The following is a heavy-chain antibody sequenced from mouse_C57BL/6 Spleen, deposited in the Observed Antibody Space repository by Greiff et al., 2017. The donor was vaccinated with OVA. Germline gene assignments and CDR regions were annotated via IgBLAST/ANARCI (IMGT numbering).Heavy chain of an antibody. Sequence: QVTLKVSGPGILQPSQTLSLTCSFSGFSLSTFGMGVGWIRQPSGKGLEWLAHIWWDDDKYYNPALKSRLTLSKDTSKNQVILKIANVNTAETATYYWARHYSNPSYYFDYWGQGTTLTVSS. J-gene: IGHJ2*01. V-gene: IGHV8-8*01. D-gene: IGHD2-5*01. CDR2: IWWDDDK. CDR3: ARHYSNPSYYFDY. CDR1: GFSLSTFGMG.